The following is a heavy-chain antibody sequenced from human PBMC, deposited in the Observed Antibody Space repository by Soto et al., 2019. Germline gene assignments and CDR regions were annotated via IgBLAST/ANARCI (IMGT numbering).Heavy chain of an antibody. CDR3: ARDWPSDFFGVVTSKYLYYYYGMDV. CDR1: GYTFTSYA. Sequence: SVKVSCKASGYTFTSYAISWVRQAPGQGLEWMGGIIPIFGTANYAQKFQGRVTITADESTSTAYMELSSLRSEDTAVYYCARDWPSDFFGVVTSKYLYYYYGMDVWGQGTTVTVSS. CDR2: IIPIFGTA. V-gene: IGHV1-69*13. J-gene: IGHJ6*02. D-gene: IGHD3-3*01.